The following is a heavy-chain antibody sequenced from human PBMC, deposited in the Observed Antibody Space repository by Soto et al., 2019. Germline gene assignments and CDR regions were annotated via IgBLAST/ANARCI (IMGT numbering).Heavy chain of an antibody. J-gene: IGHJ4*02. Sequence: QVQLVQSGAEVKKPGASVKVSCKASGCTFTSYGVSWVRQAPGQGLEWMGWISAYNGNTNYAQKLQGRVTMTTDTSTSTAYMELRSLRSDDTAVYHCARVYYDSSGYIVLHFDYWGQGTLVTVSS. CDR3: ARVYYDSSGYIVLHFDY. D-gene: IGHD3-22*01. CDR2: ISAYNGNT. V-gene: IGHV1-18*04. CDR1: GCTFTSYG.